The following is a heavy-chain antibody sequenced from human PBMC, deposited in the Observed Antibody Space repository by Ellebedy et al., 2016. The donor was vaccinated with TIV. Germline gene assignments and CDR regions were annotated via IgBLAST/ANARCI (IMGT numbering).Heavy chain of an antibody. J-gene: IGHJ4*02. Sequence: GESLKISXAASGFTFSSYAMSWVRQAPGKGLEWVSAISGSGGSTYYADSVKGRFTISRDNSKNTLYLQMNSLRAEDTAVYYCATHGYCSSTSCYLDYWGQGTLVTVSS. CDR3: ATHGYCSSTSCYLDY. CDR2: ISGSGGST. D-gene: IGHD2-2*03. CDR1: GFTFSSYA. V-gene: IGHV3-23*01.